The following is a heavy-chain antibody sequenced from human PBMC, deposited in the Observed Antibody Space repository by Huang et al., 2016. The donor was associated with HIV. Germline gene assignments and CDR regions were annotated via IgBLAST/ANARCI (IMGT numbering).Heavy chain of an antibody. D-gene: IGHD6-19*01. CDR2: ISSSSSNI. CDR3: ARVGGVAAGTFGTFDI. V-gene: IGHV3-21*01. CDR1: GFTFSSYS. Sequence: EVQLVESGGGLVKPGGSLRLSCAASGFTFSSYSMNWVGQAPGKGLEWVSSISSSSSNIYYADSVKGRFTISRDKTKNSLYLQMNSLRAEDTAVYYCARVGGVAAGTFGTFDIWGQGTMVTVSS. J-gene: IGHJ3*02.